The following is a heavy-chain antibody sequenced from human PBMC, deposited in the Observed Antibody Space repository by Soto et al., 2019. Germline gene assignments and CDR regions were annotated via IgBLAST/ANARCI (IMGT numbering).Heavy chain of an antibody. Sequence: PSETLSLTCTVSGDSISDSYYYWGWIRQPPGKGLEWIASIYYSGSTYYNPSLKSRVTISVDTSMNQFSLELTSVTAADMSVYYCAGHDETPTHRGWRWFDPWGRGTLVTVSS. V-gene: IGHV4-39*01. CDR1: GDSISDSYYY. CDR2: IYYSGST. D-gene: IGHD2-15*01. J-gene: IGHJ5*02. CDR3: AGHDETPTHRGWRWFDP.